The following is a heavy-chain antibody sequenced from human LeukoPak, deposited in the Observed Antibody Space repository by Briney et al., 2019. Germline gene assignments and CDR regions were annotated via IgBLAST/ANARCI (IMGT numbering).Heavy chain of an antibody. V-gene: IGHV3-7*01. CDR3: ARENVAALDY. Sequence: GTSLRLSCAVSGFTSSSYWISWVRQAPGKGLEWVANIKPDGSEKYYADSVKGRFTISRDNAKNLLYFQMNSLRAEDTAVYYCARENVAALDYWGQGTLVTVSS. J-gene: IGHJ4*02. D-gene: IGHD6-13*01. CDR2: IKPDGSEK. CDR1: GFTSSSYW.